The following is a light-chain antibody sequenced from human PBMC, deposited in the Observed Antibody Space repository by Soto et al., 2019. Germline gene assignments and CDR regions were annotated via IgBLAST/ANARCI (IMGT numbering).Light chain of an antibody. CDR2: AND. Sequence: QSVLTQPPSVSGAPGQRLTISCAGTSSNIGAGFDVHWYQQLPGTAPKLLIYANDDRPSGVPDRFSGSTSGTSASLAITGLQAEDAADYYCQSYDNSLLAYVFGGGTKVT. V-gene: IGLV1-40*01. J-gene: IGLJ2*01. CDR3: QSYDNSLLAYV. CDR1: SSNIGAGFD.